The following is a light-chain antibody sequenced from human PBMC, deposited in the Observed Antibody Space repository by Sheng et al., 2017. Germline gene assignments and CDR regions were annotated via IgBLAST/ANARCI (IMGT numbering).Light chain of an antibody. V-gene: IGLV2-23*01. CDR2: EGS. J-gene: IGLJ3*02. CDR3: CSYAGSSTLV. CDR1: SSDIGNYDL. Sequence: QSALTQPASVSGSPGQSITISCTGTSSDIGNYDLVSWYQQHPGKVPKLMIYEGSQRPSGVSNRFSGSKSGNTASLTISGLQAEDEADYYCCSYAGSSTLVFGGGTKLTVL.